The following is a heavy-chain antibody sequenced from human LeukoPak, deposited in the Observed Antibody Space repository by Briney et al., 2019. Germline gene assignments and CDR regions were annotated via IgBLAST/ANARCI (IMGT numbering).Heavy chain of an antibody. V-gene: IGHV3-49*03. D-gene: IGHD5-12*01. CDR3: SRAAGYDFILEY. Sequence: GGSLRLSCTASGFTFGDYGMSWFRQAPGKGLEWVGFIRSEAYDTTPQYGASVKGRFTISKDDSRRIAFLQMSGLRAEDTAVYYCSRAAGYDFILEYWGQGTLVTVSS. CDR1: GFTFGDYG. CDR2: IRSEAYDTTP. J-gene: IGHJ4*02.